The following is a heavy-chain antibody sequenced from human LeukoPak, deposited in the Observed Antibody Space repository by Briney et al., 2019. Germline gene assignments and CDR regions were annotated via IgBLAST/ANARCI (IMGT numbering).Heavy chain of an antibody. Sequence: GSLRLSCAASGFTFSNAWMSWVRQAPGKGLEWVGRIKSKTDGGTTDYAAPVKGRFTISRDDSKNTLYLQMNSLKTEDTAVYYCTTDRVRYSSSGYYYGMDVWGQGTTVTVSS. D-gene: IGHD6-13*01. CDR1: GFTFSNAW. J-gene: IGHJ6*02. V-gene: IGHV3-15*01. CDR2: IKSKTDGGTT. CDR3: TTDRVRYSSSGYYYGMDV.